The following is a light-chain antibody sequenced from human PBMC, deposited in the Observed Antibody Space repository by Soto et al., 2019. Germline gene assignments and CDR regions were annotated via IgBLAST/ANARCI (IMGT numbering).Light chain of an antibody. V-gene: IGKV1-5*01. Sequence: DIHMAQSPSTLSASLGDRVTITCRASQNIRSRLAWFQQKPGKAPKLLIYDASSLESGVPQRFSGSGSGTEFTLTISSLQTHDFSTYYCQQYHSYWTFGQGTKVDIK. CDR3: QQYHSYWT. CDR1: QNIRSR. J-gene: IGKJ1*01. CDR2: DAS.